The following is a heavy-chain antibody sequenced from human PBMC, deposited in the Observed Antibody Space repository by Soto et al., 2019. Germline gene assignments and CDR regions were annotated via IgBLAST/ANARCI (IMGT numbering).Heavy chain of an antibody. D-gene: IGHD4-17*01. V-gene: IGHV3-23*01. CDR2: ISGGSIT. J-gene: IGHJ4*02. CDR1: GFTFRSYA. CDR3: AAFGDYVGYFFDS. Sequence: EVQLLESGGGLVQPGGSLRLACAGSGFTFRSYAMSWVRQAPGKGLEGVSAISGGSITYYADSVKGRFTISRDNSKNTLSLEMNSLRAEDTAVYYCAAFGDYVGYFFDSWGQGALVIVSS.